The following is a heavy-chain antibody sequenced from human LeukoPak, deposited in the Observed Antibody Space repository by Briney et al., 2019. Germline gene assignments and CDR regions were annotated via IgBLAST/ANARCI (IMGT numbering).Heavy chain of an antibody. D-gene: IGHD3-22*01. Sequence: SETLSLTCAVYGGSFSGYYWSWIRQHPGKGLEWIGYIYYSGSTYYNPSLKSRVTISVDTSKDQFSLKLSSVTAADTAVYYCAREHDSSGYNYWGQGTLVTVSS. CDR1: GGSFSGYY. CDR3: AREHDSSGYNY. V-gene: IGHV4-31*11. J-gene: IGHJ4*02. CDR2: IYYSGST.